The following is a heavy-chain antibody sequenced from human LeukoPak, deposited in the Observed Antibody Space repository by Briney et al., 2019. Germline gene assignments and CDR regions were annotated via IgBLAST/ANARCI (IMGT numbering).Heavy chain of an antibody. V-gene: IGHV3-30-3*01. D-gene: IGHD3-22*01. Sequence: GRSLRLSCAASGFTFSSYAMHWVRQAPGKGLEWVAVMSYDGSNKYYADSVKGRFTISRDNSKNTLYLQMNSLRAEDTAVYYCAREAKGDDSSGYYYVQAFDIWGQGTMVTVSS. J-gene: IGHJ3*02. CDR2: MSYDGSNK. CDR1: GFTFSSYA. CDR3: AREAKGDDSSGYYYVQAFDI.